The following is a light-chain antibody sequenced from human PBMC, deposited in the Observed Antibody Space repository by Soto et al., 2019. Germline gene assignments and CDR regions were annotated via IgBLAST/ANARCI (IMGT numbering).Light chain of an antibody. Sequence: QSVLTQPPSASGTPGQRVTMSCSGSGSNIGPNYVYWFQQFPGTAPKLLIYNNDQRPSGVPDRFSGSKSGTSATPAISGLRSEDEADYYCAAWDDSLSGRVFGGGTKLTVL. J-gene: IGLJ3*02. V-gene: IGLV1-47*02. CDR2: NND. CDR3: AAWDDSLSGRV. CDR1: GSNIGPNY.